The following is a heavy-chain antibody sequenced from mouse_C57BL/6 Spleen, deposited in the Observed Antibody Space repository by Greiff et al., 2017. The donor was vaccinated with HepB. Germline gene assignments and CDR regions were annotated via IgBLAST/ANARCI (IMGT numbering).Heavy chain of an antibody. CDR2: IDPSDSYT. CDR3: ARWGTNDYGSSLDY. J-gene: IGHJ4*01. Sequence: QVQLQQPGAELVMPGASVKLSCKASGYTFTSYWMHWVKQRPGQGLEWIGEIDPSDSYTNYNQKFKGKSTLTVDKSSSTAYMQLSSLTSEDSAVYYCARWGTNDYGSSLDYWGQGTSVTVSS. CDR1: GYTFTSYW. V-gene: IGHV1-69*01. D-gene: IGHD1-1*01.